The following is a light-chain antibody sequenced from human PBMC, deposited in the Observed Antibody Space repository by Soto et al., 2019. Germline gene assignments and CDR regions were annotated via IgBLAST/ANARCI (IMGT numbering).Light chain of an antibody. CDR2: DAS. Sequence: EIVLTQSPATLSLSPGERGTLSCRASQSVSSYFAWYQQKPGQAPRLLIYDASNRATGIPARFSGSGSRTDCTLTISSLEPEDFAVYYCQQRSDWPLTFGQGTKLEIK. CDR3: QQRSDWPLT. CDR1: QSVSSY. V-gene: IGKV3-11*01. J-gene: IGKJ2*01.